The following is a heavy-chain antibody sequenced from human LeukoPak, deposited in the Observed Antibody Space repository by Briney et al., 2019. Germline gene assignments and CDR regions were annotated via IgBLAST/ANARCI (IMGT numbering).Heavy chain of an antibody. J-gene: IGHJ4*02. V-gene: IGHV3-23*01. CDR3: AKAHQTYYYDTQGSWGPLLWDY. Sequence: GGSLRLSCAASGFTFSSYAMSWVRQAPGKGLEWVSAISGSGGSTYYADSVKGRFTISRDNSKNTLYLQMNSLRAEDTAVYYCAKAHQTYYYDTQGSWGPLLWDYWGQGTLVTVSS. D-gene: IGHD3-22*01. CDR1: GFTFSSYA. CDR2: ISGSGGST.